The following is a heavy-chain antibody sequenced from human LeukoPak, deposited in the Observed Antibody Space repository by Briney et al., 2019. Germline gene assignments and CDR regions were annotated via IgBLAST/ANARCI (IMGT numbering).Heavy chain of an antibody. CDR2: INPNSGGT. V-gene: IGHV1-2*02. CDR3: ARPTTPILRFLEWLLYDYYYMDV. CDR1: GYTFTGYY. Sequence: ASVKVSCKASGYTFTGYYMHWVRQAPGQGLEWMGWINPNSGGTNYAQKSQGRVTMTRDTSISTAYMELSRLRSDDTAVYYCARPTTPILRFLEWLLYDYYYMDVWGKGTTVTV. J-gene: IGHJ6*03. D-gene: IGHD3-3*01.